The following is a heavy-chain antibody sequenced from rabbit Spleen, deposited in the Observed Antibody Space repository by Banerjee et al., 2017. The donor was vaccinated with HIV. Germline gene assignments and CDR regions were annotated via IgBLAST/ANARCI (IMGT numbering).Heavy chain of an antibody. J-gene: IGHJ4*01. CDR1: GFTLSSYYM. CDR3: ERDNVGDVGYGYGDL. CDR2: IDAGSSGFT. V-gene: IGHV1S45*01. Sequence: QEQLEESAGGLVQPGGSLKLSCKASGFTLSSYYMNWVRQAPGKGLEWIACIDAGSSGFTYFATWAKGRFTISRTSSTTVTLQMTSLTAADTATYFCERDNVGDVGYGYGDLWGQGTLVTVS. D-gene: IGHD6-1*01.